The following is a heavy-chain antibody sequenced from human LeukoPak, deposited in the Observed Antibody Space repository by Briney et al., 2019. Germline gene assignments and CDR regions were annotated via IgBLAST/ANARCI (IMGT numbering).Heavy chain of an antibody. CDR3: ARYPEYSGSYYAPFDY. CDR1: GGSISSSNW. CDR2: INHSGST. Sequence: SETLSLTCAVSGGSISSSNWWSWVRPPPGKGLEWIGEINHSGSTNYNPSLKSRVTISVDTFKNQFSLKLSSVTAADTAVYYCARYPEYSGSYYAPFDYWGQGTLVTVSS. D-gene: IGHD1-26*01. V-gene: IGHV4-4*02. J-gene: IGHJ4*02.